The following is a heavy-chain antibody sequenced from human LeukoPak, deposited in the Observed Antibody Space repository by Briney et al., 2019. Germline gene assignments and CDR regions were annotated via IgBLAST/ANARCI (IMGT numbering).Heavy chain of an antibody. CDR3: AREAGPTVTTPYHYYGMDV. D-gene: IGHD4-17*01. CDR2: IYYSGST. CDR1: GGSISSGGYY. J-gene: IGHJ6*02. Sequence: SETLSLTCTVSGGSISSGGYYWSWIRQHPGKGLEWIGYIYYSGSTYYNPSLKSRVTISVDTSKNQFSLKLSSVTAADTAVYYCAREAGPTVTTPYHYYGMDVWGQGTTVTVSS. V-gene: IGHV4-31*03.